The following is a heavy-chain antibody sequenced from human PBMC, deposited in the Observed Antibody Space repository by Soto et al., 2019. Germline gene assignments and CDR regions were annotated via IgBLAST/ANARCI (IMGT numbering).Heavy chain of an antibody. CDR1: GFTFSSYA. CDR3: ARAGGYSYGYYFDY. J-gene: IGHJ4*02. CDR2: ISYDGSNK. V-gene: IGHV3-30-3*01. Sequence: GGSLRLSCAASGFTFSSYAMHWVRQAPGKGLEWVAVISYDGSNKYYADSVKGRFTISRDNSKNTLYLQMNSLRAEDTAVYYCARAGGYSYGYYFDYWGQGTLVTVSS. D-gene: IGHD5-18*01.